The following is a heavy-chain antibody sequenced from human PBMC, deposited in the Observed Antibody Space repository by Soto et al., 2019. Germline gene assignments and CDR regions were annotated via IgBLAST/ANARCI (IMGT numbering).Heavy chain of an antibody. CDR1: GFTFSSYA. J-gene: IGHJ3*02. CDR2: ISGSGGST. Sequence: EVQLLESGGGLVQPGGSLRLSCAASGFTFSSYALSWVHQAPGKGLEWVSAISGSGGSTYYADSVKGRFTISRDNSKNTQYLQMNSLRAEDTAVYYCAKDDRDQLAFDIWGQGTMVTVSS. D-gene: IGHD2-2*01. V-gene: IGHV3-23*01. CDR3: AKDDRDQLAFDI.